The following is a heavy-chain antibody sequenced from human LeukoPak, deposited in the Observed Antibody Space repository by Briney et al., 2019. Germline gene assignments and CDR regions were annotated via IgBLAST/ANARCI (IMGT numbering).Heavy chain of an antibody. V-gene: IGHV1-46*01. J-gene: IGHJ4*02. Sequence: ASVKVSCKASGYTFTGYYMHWVRQAPGQGLEWMGIINPSGGSTGYAQKFQGRVTMTRDMSTSTVYMELSSLRSEDTAVYYCARGSGEDTIFGVVSPSFDYWGQGTLVTVSS. D-gene: IGHD3-3*01. CDR2: INPSGGST. CDR3: ARGSGEDTIFGVVSPSFDY. CDR1: GYTFTGYY.